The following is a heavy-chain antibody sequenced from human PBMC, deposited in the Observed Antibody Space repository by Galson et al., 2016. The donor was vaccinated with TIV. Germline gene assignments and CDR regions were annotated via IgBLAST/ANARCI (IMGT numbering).Heavy chain of an antibody. CDR2: ISAYSGNT. Sequence: SVKVSCKASGYTFKNYGISWVRQAPGQGLEWMGWISAYSGNTKYAQKVQGRVTMTTDTSTTTAYMELRSLRSDDTAVYYCARDRGPGTYCGGDCYPDYWGQGTLVTVSS. D-gene: IGHD2-21*02. V-gene: IGHV1-18*01. J-gene: IGHJ4*02. CDR1: GYTFKNYG. CDR3: ARDRGPGTYCGGDCYPDY.